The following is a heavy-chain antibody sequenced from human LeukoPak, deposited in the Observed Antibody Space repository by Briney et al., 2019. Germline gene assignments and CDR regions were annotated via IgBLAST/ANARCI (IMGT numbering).Heavy chain of an antibody. CDR1: GFTFDDYA. Sequence: GGSLRLSCAASGFTFDDYAMHWVRQAPGKGLEWVSGISWNSGSIGYADSVKGRFTISRDNAKNSLYLQMNSLRAEDTALYYCAKDPGALWFGESANGFDYWGRGTLVTVSS. D-gene: IGHD3-10*01. J-gene: IGHJ4*02. V-gene: IGHV3-9*01. CDR2: ISWNSGSI. CDR3: AKDPGALWFGESANGFDY.